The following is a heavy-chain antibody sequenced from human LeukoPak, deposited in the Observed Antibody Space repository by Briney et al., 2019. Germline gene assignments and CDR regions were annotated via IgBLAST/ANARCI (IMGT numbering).Heavy chain of an antibody. V-gene: IGHV3-23*01. CDR2: ISGSGGST. CDR1: GFTFSSYA. CDR3: AKDEAPYYYGSGTRGQFDY. D-gene: IGHD3-10*01. J-gene: IGHJ4*02. Sequence: GGSLRLSCAASGFTFSSYAMSWVRQAPGKGLEWVSAISGSGGSTYCADSVKGRFTISRDNSKNTLYLQMNSLRAEDTAVYYCAKDEAPYYYGSGTRGQFDYWGQGTLVTVSS.